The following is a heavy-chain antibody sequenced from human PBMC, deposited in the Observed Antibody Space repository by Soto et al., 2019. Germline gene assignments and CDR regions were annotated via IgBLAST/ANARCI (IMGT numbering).Heavy chain of an antibody. J-gene: IGHJ6*03. Sequence: SETLSLTCTVSGGSISSYYWSWIRQPPGKGLEWIGYIYYSGSTNYNPSLKSRVTISVDTSKNQFSLKLSSVTAADTAVYYCGGNVGFSGNEPEGSYLDVWGKGTTVTVSS. CDR1: GGSISSYY. CDR3: GGNVGFSGNEPEGSYLDV. CDR2: IYYSGST. D-gene: IGHD5-12*01. V-gene: IGHV4-59*01.